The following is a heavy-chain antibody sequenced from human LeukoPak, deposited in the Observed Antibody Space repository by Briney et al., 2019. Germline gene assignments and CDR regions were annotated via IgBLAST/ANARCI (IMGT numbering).Heavy chain of an antibody. CDR2: ISGSGGST. CDR3: ARVDRRYFDWLCPDY. V-gene: IGHV3-23*01. D-gene: IGHD3-9*01. Sequence: PGGSLRLSCAASGFTFSSYAMSWVRQAPGKGLEWVSAISGSGGSTYYADSVKGRFTISRDNSKNTLYLQMNSLRAEDTAVYYCARVDRRYFDWLCPDYWGQGTLVTVSS. J-gene: IGHJ4*02. CDR1: GFTFSSYA.